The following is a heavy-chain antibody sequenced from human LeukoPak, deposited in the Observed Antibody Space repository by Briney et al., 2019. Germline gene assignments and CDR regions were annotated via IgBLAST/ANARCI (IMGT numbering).Heavy chain of an antibody. CDR3: ARDGVDCSGGSCYLSN. J-gene: IGHJ4*02. V-gene: IGHV1-8*03. D-gene: IGHD2-15*01. CDR1: GYTFTSYD. Sequence: GASVKVSCKASGYTFTSYDINWVRQATGQGLEWMGWMNPNSGNTGYAQKFQGRVTITRNTSISTAYMELSSLRSEDTAVYYCARDGVDCSGGSCYLSNWGQGTLVTVSS. CDR2: MNPNSGNT.